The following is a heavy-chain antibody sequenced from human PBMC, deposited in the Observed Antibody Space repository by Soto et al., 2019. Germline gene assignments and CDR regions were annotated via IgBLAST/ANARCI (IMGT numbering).Heavy chain of an antibody. V-gene: IGHV3-21*02. CDR1: GFTFNSYN. Sequence: EVQLVESGGGLVKPGGSLRLSCAASGFTFNSYNMFWVRQAPGKGLEWVSSISTSSTYIYYADSVKGRFTISRDNAKNSLYLQMNSLRAEDTAVYYCARGEQWQTGGYFHHWGQGTLVTVSS. J-gene: IGHJ1*01. CDR2: ISTSSTYI. CDR3: ARGEQWQTGGYFHH. D-gene: IGHD6-19*01.